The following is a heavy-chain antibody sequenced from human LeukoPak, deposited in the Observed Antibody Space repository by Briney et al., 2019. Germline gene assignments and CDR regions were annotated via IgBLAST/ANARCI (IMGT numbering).Heavy chain of an antibody. CDR3: AVDSSSWAD. Sequence: SETLSLTCTVSGGSISSGDYYWSWIRQPPGKGLEWIGYIYHSGSTYYNPSLKSRVTISVDRSKNQFSLKLSSVTAADTAVYYCAVDSSSWADWGQGTLVTVSS. D-gene: IGHD6-13*01. V-gene: IGHV4-30-2*01. J-gene: IGHJ4*02. CDR2: IYHSGST. CDR1: GGSISSGDYY.